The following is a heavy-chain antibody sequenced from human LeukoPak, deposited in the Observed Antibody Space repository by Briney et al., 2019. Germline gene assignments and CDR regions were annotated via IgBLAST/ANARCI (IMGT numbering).Heavy chain of an antibody. D-gene: IGHD3-3*01. Sequence: KSSETLSLTCTVSGGSISSSSYYWGWIRQPPGKGLEWIGSIYYSGSTYYNPSLKSRVTISVDTSKNQFSLKLSSVTAADTAVYYCARAPHARYDFWSGPQRGFDYWGQGTLVTVSS. V-gene: IGHV4-39*07. CDR2: IYYSGST. CDR3: ARAPHARYDFWSGPQRGFDY. CDR1: GGSISSSSYY. J-gene: IGHJ4*02.